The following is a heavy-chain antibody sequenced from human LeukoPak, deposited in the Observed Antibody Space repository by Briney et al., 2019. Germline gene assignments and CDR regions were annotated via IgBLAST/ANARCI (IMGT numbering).Heavy chain of an antibody. D-gene: IGHD5-18*01. Sequence: GRSLRLSCAASGFTFSSYAMHWVRQAPGKGLEWVAVISYDGSNKYYADSVKGRFTISRDNSKNTLYLQMNSLRAEDTAVYYCAKDQRGASDTAMAELDYWGQGTLVTVSS. J-gene: IGHJ4*02. CDR1: GFTFSSYA. CDR3: AKDQRGASDTAMAELDY. V-gene: IGHV3-30-3*01. CDR2: ISYDGSNK.